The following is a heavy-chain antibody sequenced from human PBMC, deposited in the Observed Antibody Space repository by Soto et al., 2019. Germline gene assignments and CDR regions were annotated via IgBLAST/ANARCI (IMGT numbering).Heavy chain of an antibody. CDR3: ARDQGSPPVYYYYGMDV. Sequence: QVQLQESGPGLVKPSGTLSLTCAVSGGSISSSNWWSWVRQPPGKGLEWIGEIYYSGSTNYNPSLKSRVTISVDTSKNQFSLKLSSVTAADTAVYYCARDQGSPPVYYYYGMDVWGQGTTVTVSS. CDR2: IYYSGST. J-gene: IGHJ6*02. V-gene: IGHV4-4*02. CDR1: GGSISSSNW. D-gene: IGHD6-13*01.